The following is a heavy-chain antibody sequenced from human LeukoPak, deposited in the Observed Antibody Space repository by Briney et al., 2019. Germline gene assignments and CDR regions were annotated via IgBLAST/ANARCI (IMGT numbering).Heavy chain of an antibody. CDR3: ARHPYLAAAGTAYNWFDP. J-gene: IGHJ5*02. CDR1: GGSISSSSYY. Sequence: SETLSLTCTVSGGSISSSSYYWGWIRQPPGKGLEWIGSIYYSGSTYYNPSLKRRVTISVDTSKNQFSLKLSSVTAADTAVYYCARHPYLAAAGTAYNWFDPWGQGTLVTVSS. D-gene: IGHD6-13*01. V-gene: IGHV4-39*01. CDR2: IYYSGST.